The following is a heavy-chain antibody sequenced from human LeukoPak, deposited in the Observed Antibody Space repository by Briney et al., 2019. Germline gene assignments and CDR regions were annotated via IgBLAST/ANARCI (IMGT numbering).Heavy chain of an antibody. CDR2: ISHSEIT. D-gene: IGHD3-10*01. Sequence: SETLSLTCTVSGGSMNTISYYWVWIRQAPEKGLEWIGEISHSEITNYNSSLKSRVTISVDKSRNQISLKVTSVTAADTAVYYCARHQGIIGSRGFDYWGQGTLVTVSS. J-gene: IGHJ4*02. V-gene: IGHV4-39*07. CDR1: GGSMNTISYY. CDR3: ARHQGIIGSRGFDY.